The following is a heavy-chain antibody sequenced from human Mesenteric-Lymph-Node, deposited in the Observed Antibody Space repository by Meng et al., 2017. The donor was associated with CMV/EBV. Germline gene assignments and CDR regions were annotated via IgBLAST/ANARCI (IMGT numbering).Heavy chain of an antibody. V-gene: IGHV1-69*06. Sequence: SGGTVSSDAISGVRQAPGQGLEWMGGIIPIFGTANYAQKFKGRVTITADKSTSTAYMELSSLRSEDTAVYYCARAGILFLSSWFGDYWGQGTLVTVSS. CDR2: IIPIFGTA. D-gene: IGHD3-10*01. CDR3: ARAGILFLSSWFGDY. CDR1: GGTVSSDA. J-gene: IGHJ4*02.